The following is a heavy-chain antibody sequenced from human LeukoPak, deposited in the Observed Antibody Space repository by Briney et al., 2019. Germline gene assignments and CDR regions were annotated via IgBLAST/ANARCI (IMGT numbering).Heavy chain of an antibody. J-gene: IGHJ6*03. CDR2: IIPIFGTA. V-gene: IGHV1-69*05. Sequence: GAPVKVSCKASGGTFSSYAISWVRQAPGQGLEWMGGIIPIFGTANYAQKFQGRVTITTDESTSTAYMELSSLRSEDTAVYYCARAPGYSYGYVGRYYYMDVWGKGTTVTVSS. CDR1: GGTFSSYA. D-gene: IGHD5-18*01. CDR3: ARAPGYSYGYVGRYYYMDV.